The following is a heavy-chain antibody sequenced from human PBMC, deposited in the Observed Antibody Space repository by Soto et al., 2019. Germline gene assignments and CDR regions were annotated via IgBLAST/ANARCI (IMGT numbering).Heavy chain of an antibody. Sequence: XETLSLTCTVAGGSISSYYWSWIRQPPGKGLEWIGYIYYSGSTNYNPSLKSRVTISVDTSKNQFSLKLSSVTAADTAVYYCARGPTYYYDPFDYWGQGTLVTVSS. D-gene: IGHD3-22*01. CDR3: ARGPTYYYDPFDY. CDR1: GGSISSYY. CDR2: IYYSGST. J-gene: IGHJ4*02. V-gene: IGHV4-59*01.